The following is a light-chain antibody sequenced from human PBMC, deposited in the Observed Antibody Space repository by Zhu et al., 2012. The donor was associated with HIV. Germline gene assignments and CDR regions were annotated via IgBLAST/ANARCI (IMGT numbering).Light chain of an antibody. CDR3: QHYNSWPRT. V-gene: IGKV3-15*01. CDR2: GAF. J-gene: IGKJ1*01. CDR1: QSVDNY. Sequence: EIMMTQSPATLSVSPGERVTLSCRASQSVDNYLAWYQQKPGQAPRLLIYGAFTRATGIPARFSGSGSGTEFTLTISSMQSEDLAIYYCQHYNSWPRTFGQGTEVQI.